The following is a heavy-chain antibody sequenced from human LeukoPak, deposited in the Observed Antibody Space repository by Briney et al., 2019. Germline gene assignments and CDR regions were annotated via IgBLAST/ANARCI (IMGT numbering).Heavy chain of an antibody. V-gene: IGHV4-59*11. CDR2: IFHFGSP. CDR3: ARDRGGVAAAGTDLDY. CDR1: GDSINNHY. Sequence: SETVSLTCTVSGDSINNHYWNWLRQSPGKGLEWIGYIFHFGSPHYNPSLSSRVTTSIDTSKNQFSLKLSSVTAADTAVYYCARDRGGVAAAGTDLDYWGQGTLVTVSS. J-gene: IGHJ4*02. D-gene: IGHD6-13*01.